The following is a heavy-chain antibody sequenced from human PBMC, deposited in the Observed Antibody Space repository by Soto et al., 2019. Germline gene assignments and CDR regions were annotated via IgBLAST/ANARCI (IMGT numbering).Heavy chain of an antibody. D-gene: IGHD2-2*01. Sequence: QVRLVESGGGVVQPGRSLRLSCAASGFTFSTYGMHWVRQAPGKGLEWVALIWFDGSDKYYTESVKGRFTISRDNSRRTVDLQMNSLRAEDTAVYYCARLYCSAASCYSVGAFDIRGQGTMVTVTS. CDR3: ARLYCSAASCYSVGAFDI. V-gene: IGHV3-33*01. CDR2: IWFDGSDK. J-gene: IGHJ3*02. CDR1: GFTFSTYG.